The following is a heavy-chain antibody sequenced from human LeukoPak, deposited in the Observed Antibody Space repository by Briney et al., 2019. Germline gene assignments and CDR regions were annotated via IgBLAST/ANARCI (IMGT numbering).Heavy chain of an antibody. CDR1: GYTFTGYY. J-gene: IGHJ4*02. Sequence: ASVKVSCKASGYTFTGYYMHWVRQAPGQGLEWMGWINPNSGGTNYAQKFQGRVTMTRDTSISTAYMELSRLRSDDTAVYYCARAFFGYNLGIYVYWGQGTLVTVSS. CDR2: INPNSGGT. CDR3: ARAFFGYNLGIYVY. V-gene: IGHV1-2*02. D-gene: IGHD5-24*01.